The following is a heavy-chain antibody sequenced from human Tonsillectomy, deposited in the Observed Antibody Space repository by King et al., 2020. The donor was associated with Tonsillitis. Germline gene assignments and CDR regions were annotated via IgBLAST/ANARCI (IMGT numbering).Heavy chain of an antibody. J-gene: IGHJ4*02. CDR1: GFTFSTYA. CDR3: VKALMFYDSRAFYFDY. CDR2: ISSIGTTT. Sequence: VQLVESGGGLVQPGGSLRLSCSASGFTFSTYAMHWVRQAPGKGLEYVSAISSIGTTTYYADSVKGRFTISRDNSKKTLFLQMSSLRAEDTAVYYCVKALMFYDSRAFYFDYWGQGTLVTCSS. V-gene: IGHV3-64D*06. D-gene: IGHD3-22*01.